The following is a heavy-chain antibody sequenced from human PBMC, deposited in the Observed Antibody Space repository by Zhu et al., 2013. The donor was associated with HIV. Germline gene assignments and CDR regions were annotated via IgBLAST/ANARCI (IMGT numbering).Heavy chain of an antibody. CDR2: IIPIFGTA. CDR3: ARVVPFQAVAGPYYYYGMDV. Sequence: QVQLVQSGAEVKKPGSSVKVSCKASGGTFSSYAISWVRQAPGQGLEWMGGIIPIFGTANYAQKFQGRVTITADESTSTAYMELSSLRSEDTAVYYCARVVPFQAVAGPYYYYGMDVWGQGTTVTVSS. V-gene: IGHV1-69*01. D-gene: IGHD6-19*01. J-gene: IGHJ6*02. CDR1: GGTFSSYA.